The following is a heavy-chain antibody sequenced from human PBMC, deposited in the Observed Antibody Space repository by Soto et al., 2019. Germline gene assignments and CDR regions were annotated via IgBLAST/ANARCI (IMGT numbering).Heavy chain of an antibody. CDR1: GGSISSGGYY. V-gene: IGHV4-31*03. CDR3: ASGDYYGSGSYGTKLKKGTPLFDY. J-gene: IGHJ4*02. CDR2: IYYSGST. Sequence: SETLSLTCTVSGGSISSGGYYWSWIRQHPGKGLEWIGYIYYSGSTYYNPSLKSRVTISVDTSKNQFSLKLSSVTAADTAVYYCASGDYYGSGSYGTKLKKGTPLFDYWGQGTLVTVSS. D-gene: IGHD3-10*01.